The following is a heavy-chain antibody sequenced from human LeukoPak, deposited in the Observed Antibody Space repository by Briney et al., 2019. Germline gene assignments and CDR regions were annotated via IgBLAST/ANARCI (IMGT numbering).Heavy chain of an antibody. V-gene: IGHV3-23*01. CDR2: ISGSGGST. D-gene: IGHD2-2*01. CDR3: AKLTIYYEDDPLIIDY. CDR1: GFTFSSYA. J-gene: IGHJ4*02. Sequence: GGSLRLSCAASGFTFSSYAMSWVRQAPGKGLEWVSAISGSGGSTYYADSVKGRFTISRDNSKNTLYLQMNSLRAEDTAVYYCAKLTIYYEDDPLIIDYWGQGTLVTVSS.